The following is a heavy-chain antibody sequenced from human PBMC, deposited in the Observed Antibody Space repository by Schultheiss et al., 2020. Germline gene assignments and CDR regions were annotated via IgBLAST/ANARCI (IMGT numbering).Heavy chain of an antibody. D-gene: IGHD3-3*01. J-gene: IGHJ6*02. CDR3: ARDRGDFWSGPTRYGDGMDV. V-gene: IGHV3-11*04. CDR1: GFTVSSNY. CDR2: ISSSGRIGSTI. Sequence: GESLKISCAASGFTVSSNYMSWVRQAPGKGLEWVSYISSSGRIGSTIDYADSVKGRFIISRDNAKNSLYLQMNSLRAGDTAVYYCARDRGDFWSGPTRYGDGMDVWGQGTTVTVSS.